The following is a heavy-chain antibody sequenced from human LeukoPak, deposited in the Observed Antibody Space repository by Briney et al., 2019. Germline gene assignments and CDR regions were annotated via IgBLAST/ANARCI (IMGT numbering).Heavy chain of an antibody. CDR3: AKQTVDWYFDL. Sequence: PGGSLRLSCAASGFTFSTYAMSWVRQAPGMGLEWVSAISGSGGSTYYADFVKGRFTISRDNSKNTLYLQMNSLRAEDTAVYYCAKQTVDWYFDLWGRGTLVTVSS. CDR1: GFTFSTYA. CDR2: ISGSGGST. J-gene: IGHJ2*01. V-gene: IGHV3-23*01. D-gene: IGHD4-17*01.